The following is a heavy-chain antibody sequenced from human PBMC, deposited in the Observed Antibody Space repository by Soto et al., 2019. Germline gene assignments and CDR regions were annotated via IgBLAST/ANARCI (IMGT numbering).Heavy chain of an antibody. CDR2: IYYSGST. Sequence: TSETLSLTCTVSGGSISSSSYYWGWIRQPPGKGLEWIGSIYYSGSTYYNPSLKSRVTISVDTSKNQFFLKLSSVTAADTVVYYCARHLSSAYRIVATGHDAFDIWGQGTMVTVSS. CDR1: GGSISSSSYY. D-gene: IGHD5-12*01. J-gene: IGHJ3*02. CDR3: ARHLSSAYRIVATGHDAFDI. V-gene: IGHV4-39*01.